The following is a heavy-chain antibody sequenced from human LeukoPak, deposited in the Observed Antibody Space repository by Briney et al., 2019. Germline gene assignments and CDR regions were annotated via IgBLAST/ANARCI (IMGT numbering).Heavy chain of an antibody. CDR2: IYHSGST. J-gene: IGHJ6*03. CDR3: ARDLSVDSSSWRGVYYYYYMDV. Sequence: PSGTLSLTCAVSGGSISSSNWWSWVRQSPGKGLEWIGEIYHSGSTNYNPSLKSRVTISVDTSKNQFSLKLSSVTAADTAVYYCARDLSVDSSSWRGVYYYYYMDVWGKGTTVTVSS. CDR1: GGSISSSNW. V-gene: IGHV4-4*02. D-gene: IGHD6-13*01.